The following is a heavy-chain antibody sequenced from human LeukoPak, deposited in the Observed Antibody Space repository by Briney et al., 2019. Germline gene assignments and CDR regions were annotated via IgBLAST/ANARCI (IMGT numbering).Heavy chain of an antibody. D-gene: IGHD2-15*01. Sequence: GGTLRLSCAASGFTFSSYGMSWVRQAPGKGLEWVSAISGSGGSTYYADSMKGRFTISRDNSKNTLFLQLNSLRAEDTAIYYCAKNGDRGAYCSGGSCYPYYYYSMDVWGKGTTVTISS. J-gene: IGHJ6*03. CDR3: AKNGDRGAYCSGGSCYPYYYYSMDV. CDR1: GFTFSSYG. V-gene: IGHV3-23*01. CDR2: ISGSGGST.